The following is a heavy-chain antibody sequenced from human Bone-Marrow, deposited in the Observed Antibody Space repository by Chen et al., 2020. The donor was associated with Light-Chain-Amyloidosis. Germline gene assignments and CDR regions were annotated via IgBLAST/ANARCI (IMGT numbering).Heavy chain of an antibody. CDR3: ARGHGVSH. J-gene: IGHJ1*01. CDR1: GFTVSDYW. V-gene: IGHV3-74*01. Sequence: EVQLVESGGGLVRPGGSLRLSCAASGFTVSDYWMQWVRQAPGTGPVYVSLIKRDGTIAYAESVEGRFTISRDNAENTLYLQMNSRSAEDTAVYYCARGHGVSHWGQGTLVTVSS. CDR2: IKRDGTI.